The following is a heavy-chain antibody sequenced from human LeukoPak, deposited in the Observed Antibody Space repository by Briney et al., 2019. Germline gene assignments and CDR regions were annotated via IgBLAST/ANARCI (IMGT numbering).Heavy chain of an antibody. Sequence: ASVKVSCKASGYTFTSYGISWVRQAPGQGLEWMGWTSAYNGNTNYAQKLQGRVTMTTDTSTSTAYMELRSLRSDDTAVYYCARDMTGYSSRRVFDYWGQGTLVTVSS. CDR3: ARDMTGYSSRRVFDY. J-gene: IGHJ4*02. CDR1: GYTFTSYG. D-gene: IGHD6-13*01. V-gene: IGHV1-18*01. CDR2: TSAYNGNT.